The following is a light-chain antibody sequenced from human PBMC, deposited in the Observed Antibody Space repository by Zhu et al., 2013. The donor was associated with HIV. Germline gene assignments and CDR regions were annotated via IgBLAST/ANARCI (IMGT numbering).Light chain of an antibody. CDR3: AAWDDRLTIVL. CDR2: RTD. CDR1: SSNIGAGYD. Sequence: QSVLTQPPSVSGAPGQRVTISCTGSSSNIGAGYDVHWYQQFPGTAPKLLIYRTDLRPSGVPDRFSASKSGTSASLIISGLRSEDEATYYCAAWDDRLTIVLFGGGTKVTVL. V-gene: IGLV1-47*01. J-gene: IGLJ2*01.